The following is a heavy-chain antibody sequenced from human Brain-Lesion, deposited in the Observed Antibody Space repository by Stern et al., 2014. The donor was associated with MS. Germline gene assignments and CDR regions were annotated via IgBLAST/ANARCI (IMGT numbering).Heavy chain of an antibody. CDR3: ARDDHRDSSGHYAPFDY. Sequence: QVQLVQSGAEVKKPGASVKVSCKASGYTFIRYAMQWVRQAPGQRLEWMGRINGVDDKTKYSHKFQGRVTITRDTSANTVYMELSSLRSEDTAVYYCARDDHRDSSGHYAPFDYWGQGTGVTGSS. D-gene: IGHD3-22*01. V-gene: IGHV1-3*01. J-gene: IGHJ4*02. CDR1: GYTFIRYA. CDR2: INGVDDKT.